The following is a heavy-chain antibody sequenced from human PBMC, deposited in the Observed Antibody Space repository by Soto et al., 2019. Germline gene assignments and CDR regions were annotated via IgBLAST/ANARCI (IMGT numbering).Heavy chain of an antibody. D-gene: IGHD3-10*01. CDR3: ARGRVLLWFGELVANDAFDI. V-gene: IGHV1-2*04. CDR1: GYTFTSYA. Sequence: ASVKVSCKASGYTFTSYAMNWVRQAPGQGLEWMGWINPNSGGTNYAQKFQGWVTMTRDTSISTAYMELSRLRSDDTAVYYCARGRVLLWFGELVANDAFDIWGQGTMVTVSS. CDR2: INPNSGGT. J-gene: IGHJ3*02.